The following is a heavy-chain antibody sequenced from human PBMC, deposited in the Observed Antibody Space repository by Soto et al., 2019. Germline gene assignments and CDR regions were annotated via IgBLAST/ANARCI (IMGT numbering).Heavy chain of an antibody. J-gene: IGHJ4*02. CDR2: INSDGSST. CDR1: GFTFSSYW. V-gene: IGHV3-74*01. D-gene: IGHD2-15*01. Sequence: EVQLVESGGGLVQPGGSLRLSCAASGFTFSSYWMHWVRQAPGKGLVWVSRINSDGSSTSYADSVKGRFTISRDNAKNTLYLQRTILRAEDTAVYYCVRTSLVVAAATREDYWGQGTLVTVSS. CDR3: VRTSLVVAAATREDY.